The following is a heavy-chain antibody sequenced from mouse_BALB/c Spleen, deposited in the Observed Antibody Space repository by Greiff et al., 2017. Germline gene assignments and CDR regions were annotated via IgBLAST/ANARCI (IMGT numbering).Heavy chain of an antibody. V-gene: IGHV5-12-1*01. CDR3: ARQGLGPYFDY. J-gene: IGHJ2*01. D-gene: IGHD4-1*01. CDR2: ISSGGGST. Sequence: EVQRVESGGGLVKPGGSLKLSCAASGFAFSSYDMSWVRQTPEKRLEWVAYISSGGGSTYYPDTVKGRFTISRDNAKNTLYLQMSSLKSEDTAMYYCARQGLGPYFDYWGQGTTLTVSS. CDR1: GFAFSSYD.